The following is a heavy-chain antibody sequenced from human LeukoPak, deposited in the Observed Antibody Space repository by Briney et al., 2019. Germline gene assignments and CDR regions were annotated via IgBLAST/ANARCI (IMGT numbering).Heavy chain of an antibody. J-gene: IGHJ4*02. CDR1: GFTFSSYG. CDR3: ANLGWYFDY. CDR2: ISYDGSNK. D-gene: IGHD2-15*01. Sequence: GRSLRLSCAASGFTFSSYGMHWVRQAPGKGLEWVAVISYDGSNKYYADSVKGRFTISRDNSKNTLYLQMNCLRAEDTAVYYCANLGWYFDYWGQGTLVTVSS. V-gene: IGHV3-30*18.